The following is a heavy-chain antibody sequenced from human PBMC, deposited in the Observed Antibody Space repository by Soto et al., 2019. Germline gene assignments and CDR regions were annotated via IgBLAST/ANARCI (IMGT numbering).Heavy chain of an antibody. CDR1: GFTFRSSA. CDR2: LVVGTGNT. Sequence: GASVKVSCKTSGFTFRSSAVQWVRQARGQRLEWIGWLVVGTGNTNYAQKFQQRVTISSDRSTNTVSMELSSLTSEDTAVYYCATGAYCSCGSGDRYYYYYYGMDIWGQGTTVTVSS. J-gene: IGHJ6*02. V-gene: IGHV1-58*01. D-gene: IGHD2-15*01. CDR3: ATGAYCSCGSGDRYYYYYYGMDI.